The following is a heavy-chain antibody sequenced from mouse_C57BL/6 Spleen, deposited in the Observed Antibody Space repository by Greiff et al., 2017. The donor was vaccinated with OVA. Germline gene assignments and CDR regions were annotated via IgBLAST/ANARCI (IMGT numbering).Heavy chain of an antibody. D-gene: IGHD1-1*01. Sequence: QVQLQQPGAELVKPGASVKLSCKASGYTFTSYWMHWVKQRPGQGLEWIGMIHPNSGSTNYNEKFKSKATLTVDKSSSTAYMQLSSLTSEDSAVYYCAREGFTTVVATRYYAMDYWGQGNSVTVSS. J-gene: IGHJ4*01. CDR2: IHPNSGST. CDR3: AREGFTTVVATRYYAMDY. CDR1: GYTFTSYW. V-gene: IGHV1-64*01.